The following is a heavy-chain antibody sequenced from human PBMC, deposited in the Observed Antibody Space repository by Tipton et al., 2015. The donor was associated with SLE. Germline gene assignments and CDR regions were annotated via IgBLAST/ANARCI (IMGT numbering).Heavy chain of an antibody. V-gene: IGHV4-59*02. CDR3: ARLRKPYTYGSGGFYIDS. J-gene: IGHJ4*02. CDR2: ISYSGPT. Sequence: TLSLTCTVSGVSVTNYYWGWIRLPPGKGLEWIAAISYSGPTNYNPSLRSRVSISMDTSENQFSLRLTSVAAADTAVYHCARLRKPYTYGSGGFYIDSWGQGTLVTVSS. D-gene: IGHD5-18*01. CDR1: GVSVTNYY.